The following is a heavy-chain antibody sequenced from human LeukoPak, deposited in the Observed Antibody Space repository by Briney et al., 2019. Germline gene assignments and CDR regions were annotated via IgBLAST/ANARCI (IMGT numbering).Heavy chain of an antibody. D-gene: IGHD3-10*01. Sequence: GGSLRLSCAASGFTFSSNAMNWVRQAPGKGLEWVSVIYSGGTTHYADSVRGRFTISRDNSKNTLYLQMNSLRAEDTAVYYCARDFYGSGSHRYFDLWGRGTLVTVSS. CDR1: GFTFSSNA. CDR3: ARDFYGSGSHRYFDL. J-gene: IGHJ2*01. CDR2: IYSGGTT. V-gene: IGHV3-53*01.